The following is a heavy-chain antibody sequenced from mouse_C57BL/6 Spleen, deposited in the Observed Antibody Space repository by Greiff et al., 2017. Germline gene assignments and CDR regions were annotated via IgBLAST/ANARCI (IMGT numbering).Heavy chain of an antibody. J-gene: IGHJ2*01. CDR3: ARRGVLYFDY. V-gene: IGHV1-82*01. CDR2: IYPGDGDT. CDR1: GYAFSSSW. Sequence: QVQLQQSGPELVKPGASVKISCKASGYAFSSSWMNWVKQRPGKGLEWIGRIYPGDGDTNYNGKFKGKATLTADKSSSTAYIQLSSLTSEDSAVYFCARRGVLYFDYWGQGTTLTVSS.